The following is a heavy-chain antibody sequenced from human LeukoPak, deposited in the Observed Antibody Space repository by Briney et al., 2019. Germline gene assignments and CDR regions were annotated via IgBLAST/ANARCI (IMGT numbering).Heavy chain of an antibody. CDR2: INPNSGGT. Sequence: GASVKVSCKASGYTFTSYYMHWVRQAPGQGLEWMGRINPNSGGTNYAQKFQGRVTMTRDTSISTAYMELSRLRSDDTAVYYCASLTMVRGVITDYGMDVWGQGTTVTVSS. CDR3: ASLTMVRGVITDYGMDV. CDR1: GYTFTSYY. J-gene: IGHJ6*02. D-gene: IGHD3-10*01. V-gene: IGHV1-2*06.